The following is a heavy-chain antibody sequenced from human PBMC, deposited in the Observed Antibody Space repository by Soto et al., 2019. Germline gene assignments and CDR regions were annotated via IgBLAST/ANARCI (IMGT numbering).Heavy chain of an antibody. CDR3: VITRLWPQGLAFGFDY. J-gene: IGHJ4*02. CDR2: INHSGST. D-gene: IGHD2-21*01. Sequence: PSETLSLTCAVYGGSFSGYYWTWIRQPPGTGLEWIGEINHSGSTNYNPSLKSRVTISVDTSKNQFSLKLTSVTAADTAVYYCVITRLWPQGLAFGFDYWGQGTLVTVSS. CDR1: GGSFSGYY. V-gene: IGHV4-34*01.